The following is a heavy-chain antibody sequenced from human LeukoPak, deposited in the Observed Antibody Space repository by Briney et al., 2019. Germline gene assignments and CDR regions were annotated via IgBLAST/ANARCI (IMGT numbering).Heavy chain of an antibody. CDR2: IIPIFGTA. CDR1: GGTFSSYA. CDR3: AIWGQQLAFDY. D-gene: IGHD6-13*01. V-gene: IGHV1-69*05. Sequence: ASVKVSCKASGGTFSSYAISWVRQARGQGLEWMGGIIPIFGTANYAQKFQGRVTITTDESTSTAYMELSSLRSEDTAVYYCAIWGQQLAFDYWGQGTLVTVSS. J-gene: IGHJ4*02.